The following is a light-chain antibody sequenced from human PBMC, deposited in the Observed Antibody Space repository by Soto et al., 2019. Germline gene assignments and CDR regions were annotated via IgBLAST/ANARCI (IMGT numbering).Light chain of an antibody. V-gene: IGLV3-21*04. CDR3: QVWDRSTDHVV. J-gene: IGLJ2*01. CDR1: NIGSKS. CDR2: YDS. Sequence: SYELTQPPSVSVAPGKTARITCGGYNIGSKSVHWYQQKPGQAPVLVIYYDSDRPSGIPERFSGSNSGNTATLTISRVEAGDEADYYCQVWDRSTDHVVFGGGTKLTVL.